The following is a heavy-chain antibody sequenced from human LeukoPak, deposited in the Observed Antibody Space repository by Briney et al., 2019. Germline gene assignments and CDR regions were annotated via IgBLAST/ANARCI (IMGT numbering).Heavy chain of an antibody. V-gene: IGHV3-23*01. Sequence: PGGSLRLSCAASGFTFSSYAMSWVRQAPGKGLEWVSAISGSGGSTYYADSVKGRFTISRDNSKNTLYLQMNSLRAEDTAVYYCAKERHQTYSSSRWYFDYWGQGTLVTVSS. CDR2: ISGSGGST. J-gene: IGHJ4*02. CDR3: AKERHQTYSSSRWYFDY. CDR1: GFTFSSYA. D-gene: IGHD6-13*01.